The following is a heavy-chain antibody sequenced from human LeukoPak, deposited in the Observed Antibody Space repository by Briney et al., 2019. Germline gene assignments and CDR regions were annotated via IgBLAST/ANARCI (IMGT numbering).Heavy chain of an antibody. CDR2: VYYNGST. CDR1: GGSISSYY. Sequence: SETLSLICTVSGGSISSYYWSWIRQPPGKALEWIGYVYYNGSTNYNPSLKSRVTISVDTSKNQFSLRLSSVTAADSAVYYCARERRDGYKGYYYYMDVWGKGTTVTVSS. D-gene: IGHD5-24*01. J-gene: IGHJ6*03. V-gene: IGHV4-59*01. CDR3: ARERRDGYKGYYYYMDV.